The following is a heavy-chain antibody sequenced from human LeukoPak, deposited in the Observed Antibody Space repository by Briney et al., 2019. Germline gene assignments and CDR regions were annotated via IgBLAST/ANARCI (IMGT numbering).Heavy chain of an antibody. CDR1: GGSISSYY. V-gene: IGHV4-4*07. D-gene: IGHD3-10*01. CDR2: IYTSGST. CDR3: AREGGSGSWYYFDY. Sequence: SETLSLTCTVSGGSISSYYWSWIRQPAGKGLEWIGRIYTSGSTNYNPSLKSRVTMSVDTSKNQFSLKLSSVTAADTAVYFCAREGGSGSWYYFDYWGQGTLVTVSS. J-gene: IGHJ4*02.